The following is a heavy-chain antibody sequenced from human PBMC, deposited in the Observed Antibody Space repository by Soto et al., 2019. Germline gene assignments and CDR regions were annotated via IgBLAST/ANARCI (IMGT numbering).Heavy chain of an antibody. CDR1: GFTFRNYG. CDR3: AKENQHLVHDY. V-gene: IGHV3-30*18. CDR2: ISHDGSDK. J-gene: IGHJ4*02. Sequence: GSLRLSCAASGFTFRNYGMHWVRQAPGKGLEWVAVISHDGSDKYYADSMKGRFIISRDNSENTLFLNMNSLKPEDTAVYYCAKENQHLVHDYWGQGTLVTVSS. D-gene: IGHD6-13*01.